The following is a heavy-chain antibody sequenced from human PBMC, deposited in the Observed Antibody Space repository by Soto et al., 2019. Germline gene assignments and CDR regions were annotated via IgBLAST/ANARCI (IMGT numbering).Heavy chain of an antibody. J-gene: IGHJ5*02. D-gene: IGHD5-12*01. CDR2: IHPGDSDV. Sequence: PWESLKISCNVSGYNFPTYWIGWFLQMPGRGPEWMVIIHPGDSDVRYSPSFQDQVTISADNSITTAYLQWSYLRPSDTATYYCVRHENGYNPLDLWGQGTLVTVSS. V-gene: IGHV5-51*01. CDR1: GYNFPTYW. CDR3: VRHENGYNPLDL.